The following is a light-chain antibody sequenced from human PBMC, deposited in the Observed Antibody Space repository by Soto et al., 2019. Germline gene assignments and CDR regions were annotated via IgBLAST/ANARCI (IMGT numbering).Light chain of an antibody. CDR2: GAS. V-gene: IGKV3-15*01. Sequence: EIEMTQSPATLSVSPGERATLSCRASQSVSTNVAWYQQKPGQAPRLLIYGASTRATGIPARFSGSGSGTEFTLTISSLQSEDFAVYYCQQYNNWPRTFGQGTKVDIK. CDR1: QSVSTN. CDR3: QQYNNWPRT. J-gene: IGKJ1*01.